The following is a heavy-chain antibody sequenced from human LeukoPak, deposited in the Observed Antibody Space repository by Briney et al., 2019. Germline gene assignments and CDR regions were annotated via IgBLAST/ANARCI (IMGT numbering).Heavy chain of an antibody. CDR3: ARDKAFWSGYPKNWFDP. Sequence: SETLPLTCTVSVGSISSYYWSWIRQPAGKGLEWIGRIYTSGSTNYNPSLKSRVTMSVDTSKNQFSLKLSSVTAADTAVYYCARDKAFWSGYPKNWFDPWGQGTLVTVSS. CDR1: VGSISSYY. D-gene: IGHD3-3*01. J-gene: IGHJ5*02. CDR2: IYTSGST. V-gene: IGHV4-4*07.